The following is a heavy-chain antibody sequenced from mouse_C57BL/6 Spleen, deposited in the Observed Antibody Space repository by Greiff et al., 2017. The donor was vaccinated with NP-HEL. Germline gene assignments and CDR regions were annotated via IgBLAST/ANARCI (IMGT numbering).Heavy chain of an antibody. CDR1: GYAFTNYL. CDR3: ARREGLRHWYFDV. V-gene: IGHV1-54*01. Sequence: QVQLQQSGAELVRPGTSVKVSCKASGYAFTNYLIEWVKQRPGQGLEWIGVINPGSGGTNYNEKFKGKATLTADKSSSTAYMQLSSLTSEDSAVYFCARREGLRHWYFDVWGTGTTVTVSS. CDR2: INPGSGGT. D-gene: IGHD2-4*01. J-gene: IGHJ1*03.